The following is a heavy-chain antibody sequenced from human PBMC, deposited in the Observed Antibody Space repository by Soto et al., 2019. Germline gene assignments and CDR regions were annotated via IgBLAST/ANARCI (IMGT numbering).Heavy chain of an antibody. CDR2: ISYDGSNK. D-gene: IGHD1-26*01. J-gene: IGHJ6*02. Sequence: QVQLVESGGGVVQPGRSLRLSCAASGFTFSSYGMHWVRQAPGKGLEWVAVISYDGSNKYYADSVKGRFTISRDNSKNTLYLQMNSLRAEVTAVYYCAKDVVVGATTGLGDYYYYYGMDVWGQGTTVTVSS. V-gene: IGHV3-30*18. CDR3: AKDVVVGATTGLGDYYYYYGMDV. CDR1: GFTFSSYG.